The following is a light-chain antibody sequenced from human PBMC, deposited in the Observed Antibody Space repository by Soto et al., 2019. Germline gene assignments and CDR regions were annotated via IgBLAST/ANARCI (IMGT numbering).Light chain of an antibody. CDR3: QQYGTLPST. V-gene: IGKV3-20*01. J-gene: IGKJ4*01. CDR2: GAS. CDR1: QSVSSTY. Sequence: EIVLTQSPDTLSLSPGERATLSCRASQSVSSTYLAWYQQKPGQAPRLLMFGASRATGIPDRFSGGGTGTDFTLTISRLEPEDFAVYYCQQYGTLPSTFGGGPRWKS.